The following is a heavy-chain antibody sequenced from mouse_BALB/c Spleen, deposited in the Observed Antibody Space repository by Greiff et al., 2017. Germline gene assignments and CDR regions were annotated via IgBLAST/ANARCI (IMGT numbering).Heavy chain of an antibody. V-gene: IGHV2-9*02. D-gene: IGHD2-4*01. CDR3: ARVYDYDRAWFAY. J-gene: IGHJ3*01. Sequence: VKLMESGPGLVAPSQSLSITCTVSGFSLTSYGVHWVRQPPGKGLEWLGVIWAGGSTNYNSALMSRLSISKDNSKSQVFLKMNSLQTDDTAVYYCARVYDYDRAWFAYWGQGTLVTVSA. CDR2: IWAGGST. CDR1: GFSLTSYG.